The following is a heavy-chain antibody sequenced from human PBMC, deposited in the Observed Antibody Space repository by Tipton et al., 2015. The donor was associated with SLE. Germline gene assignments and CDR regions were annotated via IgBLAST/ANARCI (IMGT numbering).Heavy chain of an antibody. CDR1: GGSISSSSYY. CDR3: ARRGDYYDSSGSHYFDY. Sequence: TLSLTCTVSGGSISSSSYYWGWIRQPPGKGLEWIGSIYYSGSTYYNPSLKSRVTISVDTSKNQFSLKLSSVTAADTAVYYCARRGDYYDSSGSHYFDYWGQGTLVTVSS. D-gene: IGHD3-22*01. CDR2: IYYSGST. V-gene: IGHV4-39*01. J-gene: IGHJ4*02.